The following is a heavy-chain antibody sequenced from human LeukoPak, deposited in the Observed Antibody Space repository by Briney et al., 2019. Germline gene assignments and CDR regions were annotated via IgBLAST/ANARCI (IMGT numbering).Heavy chain of an antibody. CDR3: AKWGEYSSGWYRFDY. Sequence: GGSLRLSCAASGFTFSSYAMSWVRQAPGKGLEWVSAISGSGGSTYYADSVKGRFTISRDNSKNTLYLQMNSLRAEYTAVYYCAKWGEYSSGWYRFDYWGQGTLVTVSS. J-gene: IGHJ4*02. CDR2: ISGSGGST. D-gene: IGHD6-19*01. V-gene: IGHV3-23*01. CDR1: GFTFSSYA.